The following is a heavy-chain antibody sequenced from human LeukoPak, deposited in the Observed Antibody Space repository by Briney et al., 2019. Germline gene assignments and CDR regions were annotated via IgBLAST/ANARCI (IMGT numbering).Heavy chain of an antibody. V-gene: IGHV3-33*01. CDR2: IWYDGSNK. CDR1: GFTFSNCG. Sequence: GRSLRLSCAASGFTFSNCGMHWVRQAPGKGLEWVALIWYDGSNKYYADSVKGRFTISRDNSKNTLYLQMNSLRAEDTAVYYCARDRKWGADAFDIWGQGTMVTVSS. CDR3: ARDRKWGADAFDI. D-gene: IGHD1-26*01. J-gene: IGHJ3*02.